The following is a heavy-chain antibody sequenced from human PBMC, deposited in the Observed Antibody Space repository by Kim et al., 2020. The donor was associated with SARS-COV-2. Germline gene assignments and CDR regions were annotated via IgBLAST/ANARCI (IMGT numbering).Heavy chain of an antibody. CDR1: GGSVSSGSYY. V-gene: IGHV4-61*01. Sequence: SETLSLTCTVSGGSVSSGSYYWSWIRQPPGKGLEWIGYIYYSGSTNYNPSLKSRVTISVDTSKNQFSLKLSSVTAADTAVYYCARGPSSSWYTPYYFDYWGQGTLVTVSS. CDR3: ARGPSSSWYTPYYFDY. CDR2: IYYSGST. D-gene: IGHD6-13*01. J-gene: IGHJ4*02.